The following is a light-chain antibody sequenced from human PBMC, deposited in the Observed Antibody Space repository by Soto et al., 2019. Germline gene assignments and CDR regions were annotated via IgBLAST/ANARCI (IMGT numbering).Light chain of an antibody. Sequence: TQSACTVSWWPGERAALSCRASQSISSNYLAWYQQKNGPAPSLLIYAASNRATGIPARFSGSRYETDFHLTISSLASQDFAAYDCQHRLNWPLTFAPGTRLEIK. CDR2: AAS. CDR1: QSISSNY. CDR3: QHRLNWPLT. V-gene: IGKV3D-20*02. J-gene: IGKJ5*01.